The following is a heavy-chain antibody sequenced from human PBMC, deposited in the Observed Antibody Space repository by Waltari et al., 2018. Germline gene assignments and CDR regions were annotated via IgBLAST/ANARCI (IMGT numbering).Heavy chain of an antibody. D-gene: IGHD1-26*01. V-gene: IGHV3-9*01. CDR1: GFTLENDA. CDR3: AKDGDEKVGFFFDY. J-gene: IGHJ4*02. Sequence: EVQLVESGGGLVQPGRSLKLSCATSGFTLENDAMDWVRQAPGKGLEWVAGIYADGSGKGYADSVKGRFTISRDNAKNSLYLEMNSLSAEDTAFYYCAKDGDEKVGFFFDYWGQGMQVTVSS. CDR2: IYADGSGK.